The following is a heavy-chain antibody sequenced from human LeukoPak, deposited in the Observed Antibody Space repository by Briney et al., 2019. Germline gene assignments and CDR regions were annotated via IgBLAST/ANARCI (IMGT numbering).Heavy chain of an antibody. J-gene: IGHJ4*02. CDR3: AKGKDDSSGWYFFY. V-gene: IGHV3-23*01. CDR1: GFTFSSYA. D-gene: IGHD6-19*01. CDR2: ISGSGGRT. Sequence: GGSLRLSCAASGFTFSSYAMNWVRQAPGKGLEWVSAISGSGGRTYYADSVKGRFTISRDHSNNTLYLQLNSLRAQDTAVYYCAKGKDDSSGWYFFYWGQGTLVTVSS.